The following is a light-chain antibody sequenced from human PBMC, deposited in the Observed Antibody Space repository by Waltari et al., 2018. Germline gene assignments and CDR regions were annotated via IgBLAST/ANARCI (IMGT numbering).Light chain of an antibody. CDR1: SGSVSSTSY. CDR3: VLYMGSGIWV. J-gene: IGLJ3*02. V-gene: IGLV8-61*01. CDR2: TIN. Sequence: QTVVTQEPSLSVSPGGTVTLTCALSSGSVSSTSYASWYQQTPGQAPRTLVYTINSRSSGVPDRFSGSMLGNKAALTITGAQAEDESDYYCVLYMGSGIWVFGGGTKLTVL.